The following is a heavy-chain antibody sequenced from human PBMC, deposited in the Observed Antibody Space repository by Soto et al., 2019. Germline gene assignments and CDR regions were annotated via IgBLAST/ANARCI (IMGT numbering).Heavy chain of an antibody. D-gene: IGHD2-15*01. V-gene: IGHV2-5*02. Sequence: QITLKESGPTLVKPTQTLTLTCTFSGFSLTTSGVGVGWIRQPPGKALEWLALIYWDDDKRYSPSLKSRLTITKDTSKNQVVLTMTNMDPVDTATYYCADNPLHCSGGSCPYNWFDPWGQGTLVTVSS. J-gene: IGHJ5*02. CDR3: ADNPLHCSGGSCPYNWFDP. CDR2: IYWDDDK. CDR1: GFSLTTSGVG.